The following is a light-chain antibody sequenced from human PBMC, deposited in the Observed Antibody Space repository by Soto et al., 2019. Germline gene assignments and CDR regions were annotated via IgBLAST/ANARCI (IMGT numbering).Light chain of an antibody. CDR3: QQYNNWPPIT. J-gene: IGKJ5*01. CDR2: DSS. Sequence: EIVLRQSPATLSLSPGERATLSCRASQTISNSLAWYQEKPGQAPRLLIYDSSNRATGIPPRFSGTGSGTEFTLTISSLQSEDFAVYYCQQYNNWPPITFGQGTRLENK. CDR1: QTISNS. V-gene: IGKV3-11*01.